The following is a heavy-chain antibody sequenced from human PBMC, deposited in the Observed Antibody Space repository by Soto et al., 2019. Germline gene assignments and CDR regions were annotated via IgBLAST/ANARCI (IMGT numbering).Heavy chain of an antibody. CDR2: IFFTGNI. CDR1: GASLSSISYY. D-gene: IGHD1-20*01. V-gene: IGHV4-39*01. Sequence: SETLSLTCTVSGASLSSISYYWGWIRQPPRKGLEWVGSIFFTGNIYYNPSLKSRVTISVDTSRNQFSLMVNSVTAADTAVYYCASTGNNWNFDYWGQGTLVTVSS. J-gene: IGHJ4*02. CDR3: ASTGNNWNFDY.